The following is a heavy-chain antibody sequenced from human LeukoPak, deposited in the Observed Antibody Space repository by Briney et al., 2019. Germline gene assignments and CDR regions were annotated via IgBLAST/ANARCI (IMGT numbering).Heavy chain of an antibody. CDR1: GFTFSGYW. CDR2: IDNDGHGI. CDR3: TRNPDGRNWFNP. D-gene: IGHD1-14*01. Sequence: GGSLRLSSAASGFTFSGYWMHWVRQGPEKGLELVSRIDNDGHGIIYADSVKGRFTISRDNRRNIVYLQMNSLTVEDTAMYYCTRNPDGRNWFNPWGQGTLVTVFS. J-gene: IGHJ5*02. V-gene: IGHV3-74*01.